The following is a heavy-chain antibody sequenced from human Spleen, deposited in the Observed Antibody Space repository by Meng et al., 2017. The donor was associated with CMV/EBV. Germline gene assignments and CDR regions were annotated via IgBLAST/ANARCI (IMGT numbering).Heavy chain of an antibody. CDR2: ISYDGIDK. Sequence: WADSGFTFSSEAMHWVRQAPGKGLEWVAVISYDGIDKYYADSVRGRFTISRDNSKSTLYLQMNSLRGEDTAVYYCASTQLSYYVVDYWGQGTLVTVSS. CDR3: ASTQLSYYVVDY. V-gene: IGHV3-30*04. CDR1: GFTFSSEA. D-gene: IGHD1-26*01. J-gene: IGHJ4*02.